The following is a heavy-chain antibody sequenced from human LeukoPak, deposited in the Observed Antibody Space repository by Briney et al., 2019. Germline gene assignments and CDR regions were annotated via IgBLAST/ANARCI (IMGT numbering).Heavy chain of an antibody. CDR1: GGSISSYC. Sequence: SETLSLTCTVSGGSISSYCWSWIRQPPGKGLEWIGYIYYSGSTNYNPSLKGRVTISVDTSKNQFSLKLSSVTAADTAVYYCARLFSRRYVWGSYRHQYYFDYWGQGTLVTVSS. V-gene: IGHV4-59*08. CDR3: ARLFSRRYVWGSYRHQYYFDY. J-gene: IGHJ4*02. CDR2: IYYSGST. D-gene: IGHD3-16*02.